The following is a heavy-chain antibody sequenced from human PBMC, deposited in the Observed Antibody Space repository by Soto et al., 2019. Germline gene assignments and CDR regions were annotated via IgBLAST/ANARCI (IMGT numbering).Heavy chain of an antibody. CDR3: ARGGYYYENSGQNAYDY. J-gene: IGHJ4*01. CDR1: GGSISSGGYY. Sequence: SETLSLTCTVSGGSISSGGYYWSWIRQHPGKGLEWIGYIYYGGSTYYNPSLKSRATISGDTSKNQFSLKLSSVTAADTAVYYCARGGYYYENSGQNAYDYWGQGVLVTVSS. D-gene: IGHD3-22*01. CDR2: IYYGGST. V-gene: IGHV4-31*03.